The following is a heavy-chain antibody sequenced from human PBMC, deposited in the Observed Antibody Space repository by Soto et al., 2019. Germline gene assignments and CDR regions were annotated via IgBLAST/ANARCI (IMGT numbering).Heavy chain of an antibody. CDR3: TTVTTVDYYFDY. CDR2: IRKKTNSYTT. CDR1: GLTFSDRY. D-gene: IGHD4-17*01. Sequence: EVQLVESGGGLVQPGGSLRLSCAASGLTFSDRYMDWVRQAPGKGLEWVGRIRKKTNSYTTEYAASVKGSFIISRDDSTNALYLQMSRLKTEDTAVYYCTTVTTVDYYFDYWGQGTLVTVSS. J-gene: IGHJ4*02. V-gene: IGHV3-72*01.